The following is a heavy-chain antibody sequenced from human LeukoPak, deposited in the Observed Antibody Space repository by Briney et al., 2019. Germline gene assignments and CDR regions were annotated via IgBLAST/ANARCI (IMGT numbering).Heavy chain of an antibody. CDR3: ASPMFRYCSGGSCYTDAFDI. CDR1: GFIFSSYG. Sequence: GGSLRLSCAASGFIFSSYGMHWVRQAPDKGLEWVAFIRYDGSRKYYADSVKGRFTISRDNSKNTLYLQMNSLRAEDTAMYYCASPMFRYCSGGSCYTDAFDIWGQGTMVTVSS. D-gene: IGHD2-15*01. V-gene: IGHV3-30*02. CDR2: IRYDGSRK. J-gene: IGHJ3*02.